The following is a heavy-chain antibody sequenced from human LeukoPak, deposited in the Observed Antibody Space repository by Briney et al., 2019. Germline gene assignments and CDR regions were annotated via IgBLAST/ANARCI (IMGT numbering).Heavy chain of an antibody. D-gene: IGHD3-22*01. V-gene: IGHV5-51*01. Sequence: NRGESLKISCQGSGYKFDSYWIGWVRQMPGEGLEWMGIVYPGDSDTRYSPSFEGQVTISADMSISTAFLQWNSLKASDTAMYFCATLWGHYYDSNGYHLDPLDVWGQGTMVTVS. J-gene: IGHJ3*01. CDR3: ATLWGHYYDSNGYHLDPLDV. CDR1: GYKFDSYW. CDR2: VYPGDSDT.